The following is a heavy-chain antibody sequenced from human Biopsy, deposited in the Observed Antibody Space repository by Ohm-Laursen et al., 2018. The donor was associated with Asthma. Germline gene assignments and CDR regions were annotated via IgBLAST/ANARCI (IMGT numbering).Heavy chain of an antibody. Sequence: SVKVSCNAHGAILSSFGIKWVRKAPGQGREWIGGVIPIYGTTHTAQKFQGRFTIAADESTSTAYMETTCLRKEDTAVYYCARGGYYGDRRHHNGLDVWGQGTTVNVSS. CDR1: GAILSSFG. V-gene: IGHV1-69*13. D-gene: IGHD4-17*01. CDR3: ARGGYYGDRRHHNGLDV. CDR2: VIPIYGTT. J-gene: IGHJ6*02.